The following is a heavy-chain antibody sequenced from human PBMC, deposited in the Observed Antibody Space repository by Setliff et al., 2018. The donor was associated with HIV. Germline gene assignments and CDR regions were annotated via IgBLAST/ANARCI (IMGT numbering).Heavy chain of an antibody. CDR2: ITNDVSAT. V-gene: IGHV3-74*01. D-gene: IGHD5-12*01. Sequence: GGSLSLSCAASGFTSGFAFSHYWMHWVRQVPGKGLVWVSRITNDVSATTYADFVKGRFTISRDNAKNMVYLQMSSLRVEDTAVYYCTTGPYNGYSDWGHGTAVTVSS. J-gene: IGHJ4*01. CDR3: TTGPYNGYSD. CDR1: GFAFSHYW.